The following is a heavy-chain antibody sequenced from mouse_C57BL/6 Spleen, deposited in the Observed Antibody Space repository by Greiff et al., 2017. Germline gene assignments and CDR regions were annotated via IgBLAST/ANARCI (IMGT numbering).Heavy chain of an antibody. D-gene: IGHD1-1*01. CDR3: TRNYGSSYPFDY. CDR1: GYTFTDYE. J-gene: IGHJ2*01. Sequence: LVRPGASVTLSCKASGYTFTDYEMHWVKQTPVHGLEWIGAIDPETGGTAYNQKFKGKAILTADKSSSTAYMELRSLTSEDSAVYYCTRNYGSSYPFDYWGQGTTLTVSS. V-gene: IGHV1-15*01. CDR2: IDPETGGT.